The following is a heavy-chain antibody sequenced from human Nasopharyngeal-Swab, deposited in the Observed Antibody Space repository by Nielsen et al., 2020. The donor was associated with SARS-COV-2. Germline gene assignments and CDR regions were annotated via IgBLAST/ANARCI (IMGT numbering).Heavy chain of an antibody. CDR1: GFTFSSYS. CDR3: ARDARLTIFGVDPPGYYGMDV. J-gene: IGHJ6*02. V-gene: IGHV3-48*04. D-gene: IGHD3-3*01. Sequence: GESLKISCAASGFTFSSYSLNWVRQAPGKGLEWVSFISSSSSTIKYADSVKGRFTISRDNAKNSLYLQMNSLRAEDTAVYYCARDARLTIFGVDPPGYYGMDVWGQGTTVTV. CDR2: ISSSSSTI.